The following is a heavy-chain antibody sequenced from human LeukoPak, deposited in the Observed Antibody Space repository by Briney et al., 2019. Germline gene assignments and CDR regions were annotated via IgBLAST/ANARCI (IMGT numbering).Heavy chain of an antibody. Sequence: GGSLRLSCAASGFTLSSYAMSWVRQGPGKGLEWVSAISVSGNTYHADSVKGRFTISRDSSKNTLYLQMNSLRAEDTAIYYCARDERLLSFLKWGQGTLVTVSS. J-gene: IGHJ4*02. CDR3: ARDERLLSFLK. CDR2: ISVSGNT. CDR1: GFTLSSYA. V-gene: IGHV3-23*01. D-gene: IGHD3-3*01.